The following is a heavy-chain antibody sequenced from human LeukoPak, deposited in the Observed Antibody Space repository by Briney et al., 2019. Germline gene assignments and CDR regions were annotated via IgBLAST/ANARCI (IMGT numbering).Heavy chain of an antibody. CDR1: GFTFSNAW. J-gene: IGHJ5*02. V-gene: IGHV3-30*02. CDR2: IRSDGSNK. D-gene: IGHD4-11*01. Sequence: GGSLRLSCAASGFTFSNAWMSWVRQAPGKGLEWVTFIRSDGSNKYHADSVKGRFTISRDNSKNTLYLQMNSLRAEDTAIYYCAKDAQVYSTYDWRWFDPWGQGTLVTVSS. CDR3: AKDAQVYSTYDWRWFDP.